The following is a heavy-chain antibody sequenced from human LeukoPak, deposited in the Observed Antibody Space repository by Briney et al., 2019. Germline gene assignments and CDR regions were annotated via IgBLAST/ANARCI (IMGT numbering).Heavy chain of an antibody. V-gene: IGHV4-34*01. CDR2: INHSGST. CDR1: GGSFSGYY. J-gene: IGHJ4*02. Sequence: SETLSLTCAVYGGSFSGYYWSWIRQPPGKGLEWIGEINHSGSTNYNPSLKSRVTISVDTSKNQFSLKLSSVTAADTAVYYCARVGGGYYGSGSYYRTNSKAIDYWGQGTLVTVSS. D-gene: IGHD3-10*01. CDR3: ARVGGGYYGSGSYYRTNSKAIDY.